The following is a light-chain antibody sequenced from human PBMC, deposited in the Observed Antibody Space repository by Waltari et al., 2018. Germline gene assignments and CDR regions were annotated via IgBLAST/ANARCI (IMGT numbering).Light chain of an antibody. V-gene: IGLV1-47*01. CDR2: RNN. Sequence: QSVLTQPPSASGTPGQRVTISCSGSSSNIGSNYVYWYQQLPGPAPNLLIYRNNQRPSGVPARFSGSKSGTSASLAISGLRSEDEADYYCAAWDDSLSGPVFGGGTKLTVL. CDR3: AAWDDSLSGPV. J-gene: IGLJ3*02. CDR1: SSNIGSNY.